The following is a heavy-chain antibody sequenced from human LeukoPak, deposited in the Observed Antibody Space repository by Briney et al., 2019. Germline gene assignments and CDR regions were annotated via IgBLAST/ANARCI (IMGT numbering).Heavy chain of an antibody. CDR1: GFTFDDYA. D-gene: IGHD3-10*01. V-gene: IGHV3-9*01. J-gene: IGHJ4*02. CDR2: IKWNSGKI. CDR3: AKDHGSGSYWSYFNY. Sequence: PGRSLRLSCAASGFTFDDYAMHWVRQAPGKGLEWVSGIKWNSGKIVYADSVKGRFIISRDNAKNSLYLQMNSLRAEDTALYYCAKDHGSGSYWSYFNYWGQGTLVTVSS.